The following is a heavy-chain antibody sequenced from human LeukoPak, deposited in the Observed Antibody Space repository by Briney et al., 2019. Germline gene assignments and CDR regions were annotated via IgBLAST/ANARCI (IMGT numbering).Heavy chain of an antibody. J-gene: IGHJ5*02. D-gene: IGHD1-7*01. CDR2: IYYSGST. CDR1: GASISSYY. V-gene: IGHV4-59*12. Sequence: SETLSLTCTVSGASISSYYWSWIRQPPGKGREWIGSIYYSGSTTYNPSLKSRVTISVDTSKNQFSLKLTSVTAADTAIYYCTKDTGWNYLDWFDPWGQGTLVTVSS. CDR3: TKDTGWNYLDWFDP.